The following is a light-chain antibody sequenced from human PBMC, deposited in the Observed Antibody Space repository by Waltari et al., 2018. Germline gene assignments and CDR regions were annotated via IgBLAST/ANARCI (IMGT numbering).Light chain of an antibody. CDR3: QQSYSTPYT. CDR2: AAS. V-gene: IGKV1-39*01. CDR1: QSISNY. Sequence: DIQMTQSPSSLSASIGDRVTITCRASQSISNYLNWYQQKPGKAPNLLIYAASSLQSGVPSRFSGSGSGTDFTLTINSLHPEDLATYYCQQSYSTPYTFGQGTKLEIK. J-gene: IGKJ2*01.